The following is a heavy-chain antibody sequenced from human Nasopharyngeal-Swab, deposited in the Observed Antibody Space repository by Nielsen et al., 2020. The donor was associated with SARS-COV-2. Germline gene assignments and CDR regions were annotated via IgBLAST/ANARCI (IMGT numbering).Heavy chain of an antibody. Sequence: GGSLRLPGAASGSTCSSNGMHWARQAPGKGLEGGAVIWYEGSNKYYADSVKGRFTLSRDNSKNPLYLQMNSRRAEDTAVYCCAGGQGTVTTYYYYGMDVWGQGTTVTVSS. J-gene: IGHJ6*02. D-gene: IGHD4-17*01. CDR3: AGGQGTVTTYYYYGMDV. CDR2: IWYEGSNK. CDR1: GSTCSSNG. V-gene: IGHV3-33*08.